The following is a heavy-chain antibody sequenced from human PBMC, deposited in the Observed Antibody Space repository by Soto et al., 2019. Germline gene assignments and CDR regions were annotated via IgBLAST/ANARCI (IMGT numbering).Heavy chain of an antibody. V-gene: IGHV3-23*01. CDR2: ISNSGDKT. Sequence: EVQLLESGGGLVQPGGSLRLSCAASGFTFSGFYMNWVRQAPGKGLEWVSAISNSGDKTHYPDSVMGRFTISRDNSKNTLFLQMNSLRAEDTAIYYCVKEVSAHWGQGTLVTVSS. J-gene: IGHJ4*02. CDR3: VKEVSAH. CDR1: GFTFSGFY.